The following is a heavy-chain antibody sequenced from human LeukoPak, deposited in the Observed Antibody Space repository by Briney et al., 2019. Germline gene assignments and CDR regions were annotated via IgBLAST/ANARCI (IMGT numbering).Heavy chain of an antibody. CDR3: ARVARCTSCFDVDY. Sequence: SETLSLTCTVSGGSISSYYWSWIRQPPGKGLEWIGYIYYSGSTNYNPSLKSRVTISVETSKNEFSLKLRSVTAADTAVYYCARVARCTSCFDVDYWGQGTLVTVSS. V-gene: IGHV4-59*08. J-gene: IGHJ4*02. D-gene: IGHD2-2*01. CDR1: GGSISSYY. CDR2: IYYSGST.